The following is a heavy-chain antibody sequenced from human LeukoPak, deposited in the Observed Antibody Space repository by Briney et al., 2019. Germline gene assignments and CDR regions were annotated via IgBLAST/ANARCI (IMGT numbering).Heavy chain of an antibody. D-gene: IGHD3-10*01. CDR1: GYTFTSYY. V-gene: IGHV1-46*01. J-gene: IGHJ4*02. CDR3: ARAFFGLGAD. Sequence: ASVKLSCKASGYTFTSYYIHWVRQAPGQGLEWMGLIDPSGGSTRYAPKFQGRVTMTRDTSTSTVFLEVSSLKSEDTAVYYCARAFFGLGADWGQGTLVTVSS. CDR2: IDPSGGST.